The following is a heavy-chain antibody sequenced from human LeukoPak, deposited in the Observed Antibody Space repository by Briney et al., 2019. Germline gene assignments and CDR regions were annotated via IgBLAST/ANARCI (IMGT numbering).Heavy chain of an antibody. CDR3: ARSHFDNRYFDY. CDR2: MWYDGDNK. J-gene: IGHJ4*02. Sequence: PGGSLRLSCEASGFTFSYYGMHWVRQAPGKGLEWLALMWYDGDNKYYADSVKGRFTISRDNSKNTLYLQLSSLRAEDTAVYYCARSHFDNRYFDYWGEGTLVTVSS. V-gene: IGHV3-33*08. D-gene: IGHD3-22*01. CDR1: GFTFSYYG.